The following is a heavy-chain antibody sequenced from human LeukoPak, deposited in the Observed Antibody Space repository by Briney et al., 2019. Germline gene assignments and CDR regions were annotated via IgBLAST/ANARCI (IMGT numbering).Heavy chain of an antibody. CDR3: ATQFTTPSAFDI. CDR1: YTFYSHG. Sequence: GPVEVSRKGFWYTFYSHGISWGAPGPGQGAEGVGWISAYNGNTNYAQKLQGRVTMTTDTSTSTAYMELRSLRSDDTAVYYCATQFTTPSAFDIWGQGTMVTVSS. D-gene: IGHD3-3*01. CDR2: ISAYNGNT. J-gene: IGHJ3*02. V-gene: IGHV1-18*01.